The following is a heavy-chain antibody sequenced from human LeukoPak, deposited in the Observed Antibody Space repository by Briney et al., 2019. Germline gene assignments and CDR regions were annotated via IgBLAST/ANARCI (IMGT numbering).Heavy chain of an antibody. Sequence: ASVKVSCKASGGTFSSYAISWVRQAPGQGLEWMGRIIPIFGTANYAQKFQGRVTITTDESTSTAYMELSSLRSEDTAVYYCARQRVGAIKHLDYWGQGTRVIVSS. CDR1: GGTFSSYA. CDR2: IIPIFGTA. V-gene: IGHV1-69*05. D-gene: IGHD1-26*01. J-gene: IGHJ4*02. CDR3: ARQRVGAIKHLDY.